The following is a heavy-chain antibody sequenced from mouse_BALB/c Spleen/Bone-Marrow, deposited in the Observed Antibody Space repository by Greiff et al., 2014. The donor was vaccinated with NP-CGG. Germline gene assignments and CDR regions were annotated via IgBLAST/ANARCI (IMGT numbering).Heavy chain of an antibody. Sequence: DVKLVESGGGLVQPGGSRKLSCAASGFTFSSFGMHWVRQAPEKGLERVAYISSGSSTIYYADTVKGRFTISRDNPKNTLFLQMTSLRSEDTAMYYCTRKGALITHYYAMDYWGQGTSVTVSS. D-gene: IGHD2-4*01. V-gene: IGHV5-17*02. CDR1: GFTFSSFG. CDR3: TRKGALITHYYAMDY. J-gene: IGHJ4*01. CDR2: ISSGSSTI.